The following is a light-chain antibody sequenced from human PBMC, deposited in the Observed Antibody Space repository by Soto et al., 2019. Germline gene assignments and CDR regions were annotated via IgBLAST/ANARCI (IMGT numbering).Light chain of an antibody. CDR2: EGS. V-gene: IGLV2-23*01. CDR1: NSDVGSYNL. Sequence: QSVLTQPASVSGSPGQSITISCTGTNSDVGSYNLVSWYQQHPGKAPKLMIYEGSKRPSGVSNRFSGCKSGNTASLTISGLQAEDEADYYCCAYAGSSTVVFGGGTKVTV. J-gene: IGLJ2*01. CDR3: CAYAGSSTVV.